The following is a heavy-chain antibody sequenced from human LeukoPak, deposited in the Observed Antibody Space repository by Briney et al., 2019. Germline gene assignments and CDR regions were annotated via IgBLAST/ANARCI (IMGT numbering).Heavy chain of an antibody. CDR3: ARAYYYYYYMDV. V-gene: IGHV4-61*02. CDR2: FYISGST. J-gene: IGHJ6*03. Sequence: SETLSLTCTVSGASINSGTYYWSWIRQPAGKGLEWIGRFYISGSTNYNPSLESRVTMSVDTSKNQVFLKVNSVTAADTAVYYCARAYYYYYYMDVWGKGTTVTVSS. CDR1: GASINSGTYY.